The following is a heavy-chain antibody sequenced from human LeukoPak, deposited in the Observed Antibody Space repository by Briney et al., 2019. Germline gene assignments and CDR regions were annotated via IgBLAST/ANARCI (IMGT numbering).Heavy chain of an antibody. CDR3: ARGGVATIDD. CDR1: GGSISSGGYY. V-gene: IGHV4-39*07. Sequence: KTSETLSLTCTVSGGSISSGGYYWSWIRQHPGKGLEWIGEINHSGSTNYNPSLKSRVTISVDTSKNQFSLKLSSVTAADTAVYYCARGGVATIDDWGQGTLVTVSS. D-gene: IGHD5-12*01. CDR2: INHSGST. J-gene: IGHJ4*02.